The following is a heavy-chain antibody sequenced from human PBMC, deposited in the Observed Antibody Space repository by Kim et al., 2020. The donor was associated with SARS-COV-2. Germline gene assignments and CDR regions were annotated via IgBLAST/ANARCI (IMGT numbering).Heavy chain of an antibody. D-gene: IGHD3-22*01. V-gene: IGHV1-18*01. J-gene: IGHJ4*02. Sequence: ASVKVSCKASGYTFTSYGISWVRQAPGQGLEWMGWISAYNGNTNYAQKLQGRVTMTTDTSTSTAYMELRSLRSDDTAVYYCASGAYYYDSSGYLIFWGQGTLVTVSS. CDR2: ISAYNGNT. CDR1: GYTFTSYG. CDR3: ASGAYYYDSSGYLIF.